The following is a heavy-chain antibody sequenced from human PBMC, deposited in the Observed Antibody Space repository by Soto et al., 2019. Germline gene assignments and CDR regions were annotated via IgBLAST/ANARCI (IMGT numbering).Heavy chain of an antibody. J-gene: IGHJ1*01. V-gene: IGHV3-33*01. CDR1: GFTFSSYG. Sequence: QVQLVESGGGVVQPGRSLRLSCAASGFTFSSYGMHWVRQAPGKGLEWVAVIWYDGSNKYYADSVKSRFTISRDNSKNTLYLQMNSLRAEDTAVYYCAREFRRDAEYFQHWGQGTLVTVSS. CDR2: IWYDGSNK. CDR3: AREFRRDAEYFQH.